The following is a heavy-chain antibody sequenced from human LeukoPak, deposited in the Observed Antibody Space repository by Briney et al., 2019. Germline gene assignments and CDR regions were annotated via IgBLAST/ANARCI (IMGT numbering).Heavy chain of an antibody. D-gene: IGHD3-22*01. V-gene: IGHV3-74*01. J-gene: IGHJ4*02. CDR1: GFTFSSYW. CDR2: INSDGSGT. Sequence: GGSLRLSCAGSGFTFSSYWMHWVRQAPGKGLVWVSRINSDGSGTSYADSVKGRFTISRDNAKNTVYLQMKSLRAEETAVYYCASHYYDRSGYYWGQGTLVTVSS. CDR3: ASHYYDRSGYY.